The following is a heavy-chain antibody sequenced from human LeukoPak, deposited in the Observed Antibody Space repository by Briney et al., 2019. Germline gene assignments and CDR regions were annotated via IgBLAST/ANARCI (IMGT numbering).Heavy chain of an antibody. CDR1: GFTFSSYS. D-gene: IGHD3-22*01. V-gene: IGHV3-21*01. Sequence: GRSLRLSCAASGFTFSSYSMNWVRQAPGKGLEWVSSISSSSYIYYADSVKGRFTISRDNAKNSLYLQMNGLRAEDKAVYYGARDTYYCDNSGYYEEGNWFDPWGQGTLVTVSS. CDR3: ARDTYYCDNSGYYEEGNWFDP. J-gene: IGHJ5*02. CDR2: ISSSSYI.